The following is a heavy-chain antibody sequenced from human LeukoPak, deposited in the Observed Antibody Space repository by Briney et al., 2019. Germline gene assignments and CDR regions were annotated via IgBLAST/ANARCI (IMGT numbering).Heavy chain of an antibody. Sequence: GGSLRLSCAASGFTVTSNYMTWGRQAPGRGLEWVSVISSGGNTYYADSVKGRFTISRDNSKNTVYLQMNGLRAEDTAVYYCAREVRGYYFDYWGQGTLVTASS. D-gene: IGHD5-12*01. CDR1: GFTVTSNY. J-gene: IGHJ4*02. CDR2: ISSGGNT. CDR3: AREVRGYYFDY. V-gene: IGHV3-53*01.